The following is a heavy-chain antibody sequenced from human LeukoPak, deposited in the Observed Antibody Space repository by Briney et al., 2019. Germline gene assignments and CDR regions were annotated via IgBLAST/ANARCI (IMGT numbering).Heavy chain of an antibody. J-gene: IGHJ6*02. CDR3: ARAEVYYYDSSGYQLRYYYGMDV. Sequence: SVKVSCKASGGTFSSYAISWVRQAPGQGLEWMGRIIPILGIANYAQKFQGRVTITADKSTSTAYMELSSLRSEDTAVYYCARAEVYYYDSSGYQLRYYYGMDVWGQGTTVTVSS. D-gene: IGHD3-22*01. CDR1: GGTFSSYA. CDR2: IIPILGIA. V-gene: IGHV1-69*04.